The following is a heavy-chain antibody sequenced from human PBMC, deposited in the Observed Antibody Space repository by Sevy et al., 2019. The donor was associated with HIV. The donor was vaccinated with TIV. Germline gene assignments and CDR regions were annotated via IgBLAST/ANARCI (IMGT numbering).Heavy chain of an antibody. J-gene: IGHJ4*02. V-gene: IGHV1-69*01. CDR1: GGTFTNYR. CDR2: IIPIFGTP. CDR3: ATSGTTGTTSHFDF. D-gene: IGHD1-1*01. Sequence: ASVKVSCKASGGTFTNYRFHWVRQAPGQGLEWMGGIIPIFGTPNYAQQFQGRVTITADGSTSTAYMELSSLTSDYTAVYYCATSGTTGTTSHFDFWGPGTLVTVSS.